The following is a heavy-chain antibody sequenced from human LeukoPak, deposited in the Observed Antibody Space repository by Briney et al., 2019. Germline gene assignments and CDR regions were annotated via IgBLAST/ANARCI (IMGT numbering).Heavy chain of an antibody. CDR1: GDSISSYY. Sequence: SETLSLTCTVSGDSISSYYWSWIRQPAGKGLEWIGRIYASGSTNYNPSLKSRVTMSVDTSKNQFSLNLSSVTAADTAVFYCARANSGYYGFYFDFWGQGTLVTVSS. V-gene: IGHV4-4*07. CDR3: ARANSGYYGFYFDF. D-gene: IGHD3-22*01. J-gene: IGHJ4*02. CDR2: IYASGST.